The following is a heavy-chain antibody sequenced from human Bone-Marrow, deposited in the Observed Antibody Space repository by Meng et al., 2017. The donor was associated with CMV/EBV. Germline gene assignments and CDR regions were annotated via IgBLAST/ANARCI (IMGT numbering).Heavy chain of an antibody. CDR2: IILSGGST. CDR1: GLSFSSYV. D-gene: IGHD4-11*01. V-gene: IGHV3-23*01. Sequence: GGSLRLSCAASGLSFSSYVMSWVRQPPGKGLEWVSSIILSGGSTYYADSAKGRFTISRDISKNTLYLQMNSLRDEDTAVYYCAKDDYRNYHGMDVWGQGTTVNVAS. J-gene: IGHJ6*02. CDR3: AKDDYRNYHGMDV.